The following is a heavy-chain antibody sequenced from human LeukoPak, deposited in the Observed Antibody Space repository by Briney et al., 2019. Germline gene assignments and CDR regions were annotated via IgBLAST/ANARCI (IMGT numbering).Heavy chain of an antibody. CDR1: GFTFSSYR. CDR2: ISSSGTYI. J-gene: IGHJ4*02. Sequence: PGGSLRLSCAASGFTFSSYRMNWVREAPGKGLEWVSSISSSGTYIYYADSMKDRFTISRDNAKNSLDLQMSSLRAEDTAVYYCARGGGSCSPNSCFNNYFDYWGQRILVTVSS. D-gene: IGHD2-2*01. V-gene: IGHV3-21*01. CDR3: ARGGGSCSPNSCFNNYFDY.